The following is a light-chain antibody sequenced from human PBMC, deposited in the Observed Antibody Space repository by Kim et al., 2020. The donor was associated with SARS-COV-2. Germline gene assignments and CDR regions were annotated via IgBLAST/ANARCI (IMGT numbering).Light chain of an antibody. CDR2: DVS. J-gene: IGLJ3*02. V-gene: IGLV2-14*04. CDR3: CSITSSTTWV. CDR1: RSHVVGYLH. Sequence: ISCPGTRSHVVGYLHFSWYQQHPGNAPKLIIYDVSKRPSGTSDRFSGSKSANTASLTISGLQAEDEAVYYCCSITSSTTWVFGGGTRLTVL.